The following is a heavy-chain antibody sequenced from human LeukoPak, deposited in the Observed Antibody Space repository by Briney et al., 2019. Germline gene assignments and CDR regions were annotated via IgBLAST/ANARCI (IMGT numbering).Heavy chain of an antibody. J-gene: IGHJ5*02. CDR2: IKQDGSEK. CDR3: AQECVDSTGYYYVPNWFDH. D-gene: IGHD3-22*01. V-gene: IGHV3-7*01. Sequence: PGGSLRLSCAASGFTFSSYWMSWVRQAPGKGLEWVANIKQDGSEKYYVDSVKGRFTISRDNAKNSLYLQMNSLRAEDTAVYYCAQECVDSTGYYYVPNWFDHWGQGTLVTVSS. CDR1: GFTFSSYW.